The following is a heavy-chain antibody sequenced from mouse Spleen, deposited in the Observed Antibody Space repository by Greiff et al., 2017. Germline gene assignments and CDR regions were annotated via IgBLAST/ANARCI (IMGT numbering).Heavy chain of an antibody. CDR3: ARGVLNYYGSSPLDY. J-gene: IGHJ2*01. D-gene: IGHD1-1*01. Sequence: QVQLQQPGAELVMPGASVKLSCKASGYTFTSYWMHWVKQRPGQGLEWIGEIDPSDSYTNYNQKFKGKATLTVDKSSSKAYMQLSSLTSEDSAVDYCARGVLNYYGSSPLDYWGQGTTLTVSS. V-gene: IGHV1-69*01. CDR1: GYTFTSYW. CDR2: IDPSDSYT.